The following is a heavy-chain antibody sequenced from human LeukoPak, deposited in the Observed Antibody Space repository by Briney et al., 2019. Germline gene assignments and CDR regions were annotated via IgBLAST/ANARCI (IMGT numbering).Heavy chain of an antibody. Sequence: PGRSLRLSCAASGFTFSSYAMHWVRQAPGKGLEWVAVISYDGSNKYYADSVKGRFTISRDNPKNTLYLQMNSLRAEDTAVYYCARDPGDCTNGVCYFYFQHWGQGTLVTVSS. D-gene: IGHD2-8*01. CDR1: GFTFSSYA. J-gene: IGHJ1*01. CDR3: ARDPGDCTNGVCYFYFQH. V-gene: IGHV3-30-3*01. CDR2: ISYDGSNK.